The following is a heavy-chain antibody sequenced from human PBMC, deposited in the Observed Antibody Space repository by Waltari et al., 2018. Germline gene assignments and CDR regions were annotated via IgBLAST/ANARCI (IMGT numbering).Heavy chain of an antibody. Sequence: QVQLVESGGGLVTPGVSLRLSCPASGFTFRSYYMSCIRRAPGKGPEWVAYIDSVSDGIYYTQSVKGRFTISRDNAKNTLYRQMNSLRVEDTAVYHCARTLAGRRLADYWGQGTLVTVSS. CDR3: ARTLAGRRLADY. D-gene: IGHD3-16*01. J-gene: IGHJ4*02. CDR2: IDSVSDGI. V-gene: IGHV3-11*01. CDR1: GFTFRSYY.